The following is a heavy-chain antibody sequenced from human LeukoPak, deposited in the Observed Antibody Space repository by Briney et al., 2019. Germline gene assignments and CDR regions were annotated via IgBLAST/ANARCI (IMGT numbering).Heavy chain of an antibody. CDR3: ARGPPEHPQGY. D-gene: IGHD1-14*01. Sequence: ASVKVSCKASGYTFTSYDINWVRQATGQGLEWMGWMNPNSGNTGYPQKFQGRVTMTMYNSISTAHMELRTLRSEDTAVYYLARGPPEHPQGYWGQGTLVTVSS. CDR1: GYTFTSYD. V-gene: IGHV1-8*01. J-gene: IGHJ4*02. CDR2: MNPNSGNT.